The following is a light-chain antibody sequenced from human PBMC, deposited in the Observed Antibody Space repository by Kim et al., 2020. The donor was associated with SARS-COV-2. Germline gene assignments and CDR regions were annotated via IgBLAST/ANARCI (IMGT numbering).Light chain of an antibody. CDR3: QSYDTTAVV. J-gene: IGLJ2*01. CDR2: EDN. V-gene: IGLV6-57*03. CDR1: GGSVVNNY. Sequence: GKTGTIACTRSGGSVVNNYVQWIQQRPGSAPTTVIYEDNQRPSGGPDLFSGSIDSSSNSASLTISGLKSEDEAVYYCQSYDTTAVVFGGGTQLTVL.